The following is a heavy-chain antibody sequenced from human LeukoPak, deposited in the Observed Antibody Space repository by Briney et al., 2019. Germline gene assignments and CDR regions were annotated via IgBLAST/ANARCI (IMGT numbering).Heavy chain of an antibody. Sequence: GGSLRLSCAASGFTFSSYWMSWVRQAPGKGLEWVANIKQDGSEKYYVDSVKGRFTISRDNAKNSLYLQMNSLRAEDTAVYYCARRRSYSSGWYNFDYWGQGTLVTVSS. D-gene: IGHD6-19*01. J-gene: IGHJ4*02. V-gene: IGHV3-7*01. CDR3: ARRRSYSSGWYNFDY. CDR1: GFTFSSYW. CDR2: IKQDGSEK.